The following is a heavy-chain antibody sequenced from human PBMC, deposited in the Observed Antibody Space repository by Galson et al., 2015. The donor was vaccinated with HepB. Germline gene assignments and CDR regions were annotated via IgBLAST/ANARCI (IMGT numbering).Heavy chain of an antibody. J-gene: IGHJ6*02. CDR2: IFYSGRT. CDR3: ARSRGYGDYGYYYGMDV. CDR1: GFSISSSTW. D-gene: IGHD4-17*01. V-gene: IGHV4-28*01. Sequence: SETLSLTCAVSGFSISSSTWWGWIRQTPGKGLEWIGYIFYSGRTYYNPSLKSRVTMSVDTSKNQFSLKLSSVTAVDTAVYYCARSRGYGDYGYYYGMDVWGQGTRVTVSS.